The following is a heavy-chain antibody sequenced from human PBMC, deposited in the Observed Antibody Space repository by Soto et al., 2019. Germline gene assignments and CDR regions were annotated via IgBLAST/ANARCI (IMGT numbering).Heavy chain of an antibody. D-gene: IGHD2-2*01. CDR3: ARDQGYCSGTNCNVFDY. Sequence: PGGSLRLSCAASGFTFSSYWMHWVRQAPGKGLVWVSRINSDGTTTNYADSVKGRFTISRVNAKNTLYLQINSLRAEDTAVYYCARDQGYCSGTNCNVFDYWGQGTLVTVSS. CDR1: GFTFSSYW. V-gene: IGHV3-74*01. CDR2: INSDGTTT. J-gene: IGHJ4*02.